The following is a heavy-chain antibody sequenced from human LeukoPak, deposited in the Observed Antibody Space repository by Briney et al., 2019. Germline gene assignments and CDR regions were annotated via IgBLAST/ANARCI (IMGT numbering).Heavy chain of an antibody. CDR3: AKKVAGTEPFDS. D-gene: IGHD6-19*01. CDR2: ISAGGGGT. CDR1: GFTFSSSA. Sequence: PAGSLRLSCAASGFTFSSSAMSWVRQAPGKGLEWVSAISAGGGGTYYADSMKGRFTISRDNSKNTLYLQMNSLRAEDTAIYYCAKKVAGTEPFDSWGQGTLVIVSS. V-gene: IGHV3-23*01. J-gene: IGHJ4*02.